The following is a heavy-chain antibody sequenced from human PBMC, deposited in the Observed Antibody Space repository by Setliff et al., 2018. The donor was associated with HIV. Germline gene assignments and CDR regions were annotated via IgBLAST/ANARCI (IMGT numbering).Heavy chain of an antibody. J-gene: IGHJ3*02. Sequence: PSETLSLTCTVSGGSISSYYWSWIRQPPGKGLEWIGYIYYSGSTNYNASLQSRVTISVDTSKNQFSLKLSSVTAADTAVYYCARRGYGCGYPIDAFDIWGQGRMVTVSS. CDR2: IYYSGST. D-gene: IGHD5-18*01. CDR3: ARRGYGCGYPIDAFDI. CDR1: GGSISSYY. V-gene: IGHV4-59*08.